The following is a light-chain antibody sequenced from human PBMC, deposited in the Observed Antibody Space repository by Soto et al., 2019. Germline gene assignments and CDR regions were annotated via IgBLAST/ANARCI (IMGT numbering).Light chain of an antibody. J-gene: IGLJ2*01. Sequence: QSVLTQPASVSGSPGQSITISCTGTSSDVGFYNYVSWYQQHPGKAPQLMIYDVSNRPSGVSNRFSGSKSGNTASLTISGLQAEDEADYYCSSYTGSSTLVFGGGTKLTVL. CDR2: DVS. CDR3: SSYTGSSTLV. CDR1: SSDVGFYNY. V-gene: IGLV2-14*01.